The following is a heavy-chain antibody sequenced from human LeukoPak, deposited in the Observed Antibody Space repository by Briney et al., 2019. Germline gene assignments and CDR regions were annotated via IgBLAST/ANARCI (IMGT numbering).Heavy chain of an antibody. D-gene: IGHD4-17*01. CDR3: ARGGPPTVTRFDY. V-gene: IGHV4-61*08. CDR2: IYYSGRT. CDR1: GGSISSGDYY. J-gene: IGHJ4*02. Sequence: SETLSLTCTVSGGSISSGDYYWSWIRQPPGKGLEWIGYIYYSGRTNYNPSLKSRVTISVDTSKNQFSLNLRSVTAADTAVYFCARGGPPTVTRFDYWGQGTLVTVS.